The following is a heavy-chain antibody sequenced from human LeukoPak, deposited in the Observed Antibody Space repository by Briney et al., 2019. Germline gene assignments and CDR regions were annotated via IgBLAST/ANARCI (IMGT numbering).Heavy chain of an antibody. V-gene: IGHV4-34*01. J-gene: IGHJ3*02. CDR1: GGSFSCYF. CDR3: ARDSPRSDPYDSSNRDDALDI. D-gene: IGHD3-22*01. Sequence: SETLSLTCAVYGGSFSCYFWSWIRQPPGKGLEWIGELNHSGSTKYNPFLKSRVTMSLDTSKNQFSLNLTSVTAADTATYYCARDSPRSDPYDSSNRDDALDIWGQGTMVTISS. CDR2: LNHSGST.